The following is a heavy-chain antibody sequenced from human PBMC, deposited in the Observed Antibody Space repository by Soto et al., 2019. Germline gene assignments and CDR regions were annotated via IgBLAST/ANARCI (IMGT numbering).Heavy chain of an antibody. CDR2: ISGSGGST. Sequence: GGSLRLSCAASGFTFSSYAMSWVRQAPGKGLEWVSAISGSGGSTYYADSVKGRFTISRDNSKNTLYLQMNSLRAEDTAVYYCAKELGYCSGGSCYSLIDYWGQGTLVTVSS. V-gene: IGHV3-23*01. J-gene: IGHJ4*02. D-gene: IGHD2-15*01. CDR3: AKELGYCSGGSCYSLIDY. CDR1: GFTFSSYA.